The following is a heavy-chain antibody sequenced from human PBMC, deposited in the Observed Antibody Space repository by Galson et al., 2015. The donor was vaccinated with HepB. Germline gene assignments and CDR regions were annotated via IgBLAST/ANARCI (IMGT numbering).Heavy chain of an antibody. J-gene: IGHJ5*02. CDR2: IYYSGST. Sequence: ETLSLTCTVSGGSISSSSYYWGWIRQPPGKGLEWIGSIYYSGSTYYNPSLKSRVTISVDTSKNQFSLKLSSVTAADTAVYYCARSYYDFWSGYYDNNWFDPWGQGTLVTVSS. CDR1: GGSISSSSYY. CDR3: ARSYYDFWSGYYDNNWFDP. D-gene: IGHD3-3*01. V-gene: IGHV4-39*01.